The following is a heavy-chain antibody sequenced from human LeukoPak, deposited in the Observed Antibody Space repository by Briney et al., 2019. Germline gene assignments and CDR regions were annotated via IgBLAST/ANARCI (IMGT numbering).Heavy chain of an antibody. CDR3: ARQEARAFDY. V-gene: IGHV4-4*09. Sequence: PSETLSLTCTVSGGSISPYYWTWIRQSPGKGLEWIGYIYTTGKTKYNPSLKSRITISVDTSKNQFSLKLNSVTAADTAVYYCARQEARAFDYRGQGTLVTVSS. CDR1: GGSISPYY. D-gene: IGHD3-10*01. CDR2: IYTTGKT. J-gene: IGHJ4*02.